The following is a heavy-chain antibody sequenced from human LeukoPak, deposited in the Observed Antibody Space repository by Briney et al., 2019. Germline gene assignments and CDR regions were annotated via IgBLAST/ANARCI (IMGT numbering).Heavy chain of an antibody. CDR1: GFTFSSFG. CDR2: ISSSSSAI. D-gene: IGHD5-18*01. Sequence: GGTLRLSCAASGFTFSSFGMSWVRQAPGKGLEWISYISSSSSAIYYADSVKGRFTISRDNAKNSLYLQMNSLRAEDTAVYYCARGGSPSYSYGHNWFDPWGQGTLVTVSS. V-gene: IGHV3-21*05. J-gene: IGHJ5*02. CDR3: ARGGSPSYSYGHNWFDP.